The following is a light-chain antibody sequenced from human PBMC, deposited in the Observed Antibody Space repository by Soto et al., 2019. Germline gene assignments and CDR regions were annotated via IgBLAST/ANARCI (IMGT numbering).Light chain of an antibody. V-gene: IGKV2-28*01. CDR1: QSLLYSNGYNY. CDR3: QQYTYSLLT. CDR2: LGS. Sequence: VMTQSPLSLPVTPGEPASISCRSSQSLLYSNGYNYLDWYLQKPGQSPQLLIYLGSNRSSGVPDRFSGSGSGTDFTLKISRVEAEDFAVYYCQQYTYSLLTFGGGTKVDIK. J-gene: IGKJ4*01.